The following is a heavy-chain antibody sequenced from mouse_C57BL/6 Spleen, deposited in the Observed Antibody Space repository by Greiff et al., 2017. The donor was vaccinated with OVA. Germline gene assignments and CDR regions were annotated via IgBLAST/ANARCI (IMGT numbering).Heavy chain of an antibody. V-gene: IGHV2-9-1*01. CDR3: ARGRLYSNFCYAMDY. Sequence: VQVVESGPGLVAPSQSLSITCTVSGFSLTSYAISWVRQPPGKGLEWLGVIWTGGGTNYNSALNSRLSISKDNSKSQVFLKMNSLQTDDTARYYCARGRLYSNFCYAMDYWGQGTSVTVSS. D-gene: IGHD2-5*01. CDR1: GFSLTSYA. CDR2: IWTGGGT. J-gene: IGHJ4*01.